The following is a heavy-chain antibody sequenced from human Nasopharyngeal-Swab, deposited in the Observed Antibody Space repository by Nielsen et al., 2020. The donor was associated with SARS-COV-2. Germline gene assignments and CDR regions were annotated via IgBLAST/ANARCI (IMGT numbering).Heavy chain of an antibody. CDR1: GFTFSSYS. CDR2: ISSSSSYI. J-gene: IGHJ4*02. V-gene: IGHV3-21*01. Sequence: GGSLRLSCAASGFTFSSYSMNWVRQAPGKGLEWVSSISSSSSYIYYADSVKGRFTTSRDNAKNSLYLQMNSLRAEDTAVYYCASPRGYYDSSGAFDYWGQGTLVTVSS. CDR3: ASPRGYYDSSGAFDY. D-gene: IGHD3-22*01.